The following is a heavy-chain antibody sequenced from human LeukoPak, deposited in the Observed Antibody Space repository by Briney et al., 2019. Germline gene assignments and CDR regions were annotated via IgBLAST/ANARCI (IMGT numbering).Heavy chain of an antibody. CDR3: ARAVGGDGSGSL. CDR1: GDSISTYY. D-gene: IGHD3-10*01. Sequence: SGTLSLTCTVSGDSISTYYWSWIRQPPGKGLEWIGYIYYRVTSDYNPSLKSRVTMSVDMSTRQISLKLSSVPAADTAVYYCARAVGGDGSGSLWGPGTLVTVSS. CDR2: IYYRVTS. J-gene: IGHJ4*02. V-gene: IGHV4-59*01.